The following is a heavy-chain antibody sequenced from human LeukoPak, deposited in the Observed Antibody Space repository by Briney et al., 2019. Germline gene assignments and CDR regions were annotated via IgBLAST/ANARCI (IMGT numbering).Heavy chain of an antibody. D-gene: IGHD6-19*01. CDR3: ARFRSGWYMDY. CDR2: IWNDGSKS. CDR1: GFTFSSYG. J-gene: IGHJ4*02. Sequence: GGSLRLSCAASGFTFSSYGMHWVRQAPGKGLEWVAVIWNDGSKSNYPDSVKGRFTISRDDSKNTLFLQMSSLRVEDTAVYYCARFRSGWYMDYWGQGTLVTV. V-gene: IGHV3-33*01.